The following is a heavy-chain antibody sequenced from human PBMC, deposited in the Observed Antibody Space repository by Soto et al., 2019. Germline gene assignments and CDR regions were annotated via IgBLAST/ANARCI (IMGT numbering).Heavy chain of an antibody. CDR3: ARDSDPQSAFWSGPLGGGRFDP. CDR2: IVPMFGTA. D-gene: IGHD3-3*01. CDR1: GGTFGNSA. V-gene: IGHV1-69*12. J-gene: IGHJ5*02. Sequence: QVQLVQSGAEVKKPGSSVNVSCKTSGGTFGNSAVTWVRQAPGQGLEWLGGIVPMFGTANYAQKFQGRVTITADESTITAYMELNSLKTDDKAVYYCARDSDPQSAFWSGPLGGGRFDPWGQGTLVTVSS.